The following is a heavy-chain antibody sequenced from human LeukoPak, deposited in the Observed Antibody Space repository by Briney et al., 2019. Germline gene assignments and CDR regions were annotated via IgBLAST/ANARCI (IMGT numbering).Heavy chain of an antibody. D-gene: IGHD1-26*01. Sequence: ASVKISCKASGYTFTSYYMHWVRQAPGQGLEWMGLINPTGGSTGYAQKFQGRVSMTRDMSTSTDYMELSSLRSEDTAIYYCARDNSVGDNAWWFDPWGQGTLVTVSS. J-gene: IGHJ5*02. V-gene: IGHV1-46*01. CDR1: GYTFTSYY. CDR2: INPTGGST. CDR3: ARDNSVGDNAWWFDP.